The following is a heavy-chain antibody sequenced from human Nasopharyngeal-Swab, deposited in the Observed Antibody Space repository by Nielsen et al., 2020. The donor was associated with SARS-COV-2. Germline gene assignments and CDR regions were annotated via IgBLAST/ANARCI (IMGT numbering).Heavy chain of an antibody. CDR3: ATAVPYSSGWLELRAYYFDY. V-gene: IGHV1-24*01. D-gene: IGHD6-19*01. CDR1: GYTLTELS. CDR2: FDPEDGET. Sequence: ASVKVSCKVSGYTLTELSMHWVRHAPGKGVEWMGGFDPEDGETIYAQKFQGRVTMTEDTSTDTAYMELSSLRSEDTAVYYCATAVPYSSGWLELRAYYFDYWGQGTLVTVSS. J-gene: IGHJ4*02.